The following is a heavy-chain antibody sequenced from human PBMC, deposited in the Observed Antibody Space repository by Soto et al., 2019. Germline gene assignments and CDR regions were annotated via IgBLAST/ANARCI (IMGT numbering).Heavy chain of an antibody. D-gene: IGHD6-13*01. V-gene: IGHV4-39*01. CDR1: GGSISSSSYY. Sequence: PSETLSLTCTVSGGSISSSSYYWGWISQPPGKGLEWIGSIYYSGSTYYNPSLKSRVTISVDTSKNQFSLKLSSVTAADTAVYYCARRGIAAAGTRIFDHWGQGTLVTVSS. CDR2: IYYSGST. CDR3: ARRGIAAAGTRIFDH. J-gene: IGHJ4*02.